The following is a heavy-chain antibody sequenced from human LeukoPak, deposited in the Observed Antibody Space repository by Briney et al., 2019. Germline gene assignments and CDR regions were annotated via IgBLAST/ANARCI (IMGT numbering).Heavy chain of an antibody. V-gene: IGHV1-46*01. CDR1: GYTFTNYY. CDR2: VNPSGGST. D-gene: IGHD2-8*01. J-gene: IGHJ6*02. Sequence: ASVKVSCKASGYTFTNYYMHWVRQAPEQGLEWMGIVNPSGGSTTYAQKFQGRVSMTRDTSTSTVYMELSSLRSEDTAVYYCAKDPVGVRYNYYGMDVWGQGTTVTVSS. CDR3: AKDPVGVRYNYYGMDV.